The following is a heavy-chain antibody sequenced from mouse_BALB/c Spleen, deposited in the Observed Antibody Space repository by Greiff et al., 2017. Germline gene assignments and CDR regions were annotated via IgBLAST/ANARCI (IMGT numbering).Heavy chain of an antibody. CDR1: GFSLTSYG. V-gene: IGHV2-2*02. J-gene: IGHJ3*01. D-gene: IGHD4-1*01. CDR2: IWSGGST. Sequence: VQLQQSGPGLVQPSQSLSITCTVSGFSLTSYGVHWVRQSPGKGLEWLGVIWSGGSTDYNAAFISRLSISKDNSKSQVFFKMNNLQANDTAIYYCASLGRTACFAYWGQGTLVTVSA. CDR3: ASLGRTACFAY.